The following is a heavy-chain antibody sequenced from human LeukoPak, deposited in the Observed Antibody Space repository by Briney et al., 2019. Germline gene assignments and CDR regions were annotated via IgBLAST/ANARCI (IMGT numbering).Heavy chain of an antibody. J-gene: IGHJ4*02. V-gene: IGHV3-23*01. CDR3: AKTSTGYSSGRYPGWPVDC. Sequence: PGGSLRLSCGASGFTFNSYSVSWVRQAPGKGLEWVSPISGSGGGTYYADSVKGRFTISRDNSKNTVYLQMNGLSTEETAVDYCAKTSTGYSSGRYPGWPVDCWGQGTLVTVSS. D-gene: IGHD6-19*01. CDR1: GFTFNSYS. CDR2: ISGSGGGT.